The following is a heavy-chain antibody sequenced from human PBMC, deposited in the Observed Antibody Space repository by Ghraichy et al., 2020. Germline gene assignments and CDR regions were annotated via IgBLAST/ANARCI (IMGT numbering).Heavy chain of an antibody. V-gene: IGHV2-26*01. CDR1: GFSLSNARMG. CDR3: ARTAEGYSGYDNFDY. Sequence: SGPTLVKPTETLTLTCTVSGFSLSNARMGVSWIRQPPAKALEWLAHIFSNDEKSYSTSLKSRLTISKDTSKSQVVLTMTNMDPVDTATYYCARTAEGYSGYDNFDYWGQGTLVTVSS. CDR2: IFSNDEK. J-gene: IGHJ4*02. D-gene: IGHD5-12*01.